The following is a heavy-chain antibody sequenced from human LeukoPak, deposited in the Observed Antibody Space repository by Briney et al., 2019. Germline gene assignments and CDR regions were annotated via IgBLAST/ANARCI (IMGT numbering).Heavy chain of an antibody. CDR2: IRSKAYGGTT. CDR3: TRGLHDYGDYGIDY. D-gene: IGHD4-17*01. Sequence: GGSLRLSCAASGFTFSSYAMSWVRQAPGKGLEWVGFIRSKAYGGTTEYAASVKGRFTISRDDSKSIAYLQMNSLKTEDTAVYYCTRGLHDYGDYGIDYWGQGTLVTVSS. J-gene: IGHJ4*02. V-gene: IGHV3-49*04. CDR1: GFTFSSYA.